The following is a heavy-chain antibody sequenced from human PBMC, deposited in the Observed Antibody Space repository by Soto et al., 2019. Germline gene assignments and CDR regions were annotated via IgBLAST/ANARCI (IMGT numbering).Heavy chain of an antibody. CDR3: AKPTYYDILTGGWFDP. J-gene: IGHJ5*02. CDR2: ISGSGGST. Sequence: EVQLLESGGGLVQPGGSLRLSCAASGFTFSSYAMNWVRQAPGKGLEWVSAISGSGGSTYYADSVKGRFTISRDNSKNTLYLQMNSLRAEDTAVYYCAKPTYYDILTGGWFDPWGQGTLVTVSS. D-gene: IGHD3-9*01. CDR1: GFTFSSYA. V-gene: IGHV3-23*01.